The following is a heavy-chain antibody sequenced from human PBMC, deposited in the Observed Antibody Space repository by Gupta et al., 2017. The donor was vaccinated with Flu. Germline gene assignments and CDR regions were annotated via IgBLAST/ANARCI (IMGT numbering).Heavy chain of an antibody. CDR1: GYSISSGYY. Sequence: QVQLQESGPGLVKPSETLSLTCAVSGYSISSGYYWGWIRQPPGKGLEWIGSIYHSGSTYYNPSLKSRVTISVDTSKNQFSLKLSSVTAADTAVYYCARDRYYDFWSEDYGMDVWGQGTTVTVSS. D-gene: IGHD3-3*01. CDR3: ARDRYYDFWSEDYGMDV. J-gene: IGHJ6*02. V-gene: IGHV4-38-2*02. CDR2: IYHSGST.